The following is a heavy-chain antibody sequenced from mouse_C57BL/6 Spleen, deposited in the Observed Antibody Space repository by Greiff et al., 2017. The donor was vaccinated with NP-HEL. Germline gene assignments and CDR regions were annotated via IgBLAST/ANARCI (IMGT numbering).Heavy chain of an antibody. CDR3: TRPPYCSSFYYYAMDY. CDR1: GYTFTDYE. D-gene: IGHD1-1*01. V-gene: IGHV1-15*01. Sequence: VQLQQSGAELVWPGASVTLSCKASGYTFTDYEMHWVKQTPVHGLEWIGAIDPETGGTAYNQKFKGKALLTADKSSSTAYMELLSLTSADSAVYYCTRPPYCSSFYYYAMDYWGQGTSVTVSS. CDR2: IDPETGGT. J-gene: IGHJ4*01.